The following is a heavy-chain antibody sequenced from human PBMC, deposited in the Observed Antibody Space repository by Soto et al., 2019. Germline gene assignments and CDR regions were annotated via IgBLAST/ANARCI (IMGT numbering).Heavy chain of an antibody. CDR3: ARGARGYCSGAACYTLDN. CDR1: GFTFSSYE. CDR2: ISGSGSTI. J-gene: IGHJ4*02. D-gene: IGHD2-2*02. V-gene: IGHV3-48*03. Sequence: PGGSLRLSCAASGFTFSSYEMNWVRQAPGKGLEWVSYISGSGSTIYYADSVKGRFTISRDDAKKSLYLQMNSLKAEDTAIYYCARGARGYCSGAACYTLDNWGQGIRVTVSS.